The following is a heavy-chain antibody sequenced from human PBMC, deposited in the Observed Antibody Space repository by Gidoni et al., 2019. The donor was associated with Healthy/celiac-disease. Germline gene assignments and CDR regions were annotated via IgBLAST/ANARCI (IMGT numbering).Heavy chain of an antibody. V-gene: IGHV4-59*01. D-gene: IGHD3-22*01. CDR2: IYYSGST. CDR1: GGSISSYY. J-gene: IGHJ5*02. Sequence: QVQLQESGPGLVKPSETLSLTCTVSGGSISSYYWSWIRQPPGKGLEWIGYIYYSGSTNYNPSLKSRVTISVDTSKNQFSLKLSSVTAADTAVYYCAREVSPYDSSGLPWFDPWGQGTLVTVSS. CDR3: AREVSPYDSSGLPWFDP.